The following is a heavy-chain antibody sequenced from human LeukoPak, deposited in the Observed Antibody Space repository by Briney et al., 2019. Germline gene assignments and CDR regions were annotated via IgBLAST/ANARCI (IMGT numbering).Heavy chain of an antibody. Sequence: GGSLRLSCAASGFTVSSNYMSWVRQAPGKGLEWVSVIYSGGSTYYADSVKGRFTISRDNSKSTLCLQMNSLRAEDTAVYYCARGLYSYGIDYWGQGTLVTVSS. CDR1: GFTVSSNY. J-gene: IGHJ4*02. D-gene: IGHD5-18*01. CDR3: ARGLYSYGIDY. V-gene: IGHV3-66*02. CDR2: IYSGGST.